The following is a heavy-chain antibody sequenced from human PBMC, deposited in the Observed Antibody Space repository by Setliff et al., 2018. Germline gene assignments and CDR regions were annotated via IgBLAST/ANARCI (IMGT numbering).Heavy chain of an antibody. Sequence: SETLSLTCTVSGGSVSSSSYYWNWIRRPAGKGLEWIATIYHRGRTYYNPSLDSRVTISLDTSKNQYSLRLRSVTAADTAVYYCASPRRDDLDTPFDAFDLWGQGTKVTVSS. V-gene: IGHV4-39*07. D-gene: IGHD1-1*01. J-gene: IGHJ3*01. CDR2: IYHRGRT. CDR1: GGSVSSSSYY. CDR3: ASPRRDDLDTPFDAFDL.